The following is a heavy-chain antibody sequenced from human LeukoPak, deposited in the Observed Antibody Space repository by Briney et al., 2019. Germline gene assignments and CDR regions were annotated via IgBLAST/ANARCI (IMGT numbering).Heavy chain of an antibody. Sequence: SETLSLTCTVSGGSISSGSYYWSWIRQPPGKGLEWIGYIYYSGSTNYNPSLKSRVTISVDTSKNQFSLKLSSVTAADTAVCYCAVGPGGYYDSSGYASFDPWGQGTLVTVSS. CDR3: AVGPGGYYDSSGYASFDP. CDR1: GGSISSGSYY. CDR2: IYYSGST. D-gene: IGHD3-22*01. J-gene: IGHJ5*02. V-gene: IGHV4-61*01.